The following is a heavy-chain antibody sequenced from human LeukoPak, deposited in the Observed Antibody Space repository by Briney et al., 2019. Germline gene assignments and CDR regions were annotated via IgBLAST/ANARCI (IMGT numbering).Heavy chain of an antibody. D-gene: IGHD4-17*01. CDR3: AKALYGDYGRFDY. J-gene: IGHJ4*02. CDR1: GFTFSTYA. V-gene: IGHV3-30-3*01. CDR2: ISTDGSKQ. Sequence: PGRSLRLSCAASGFTFSTYAMHWGRQAPAKGLEWVAVISTDGSKQYYADSVKGRVTISRDDSKNTLYLQMNSLRAEDTAVYYCAKALYGDYGRFDYWSEGTLVTVSS.